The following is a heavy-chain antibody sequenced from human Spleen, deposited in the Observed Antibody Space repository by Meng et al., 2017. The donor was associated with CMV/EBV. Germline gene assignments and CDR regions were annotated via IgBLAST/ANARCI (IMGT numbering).Heavy chain of an antibody. Sequence: SETLSLTCTVSGGSISSYYWSWIRQPAGKGLEWIGYIYYSGSTNYNPSLKSRVTISVDTSKNQFSLKLSSVTAADTAVYYCARADSTIFGVVIGNMDVWGQGTTVTVSS. CDR2: IYYSGST. CDR3: ARADSTIFGVVIGNMDV. J-gene: IGHJ6*02. V-gene: IGHV4-59*01. D-gene: IGHD3-3*01. CDR1: GGSISSYY.